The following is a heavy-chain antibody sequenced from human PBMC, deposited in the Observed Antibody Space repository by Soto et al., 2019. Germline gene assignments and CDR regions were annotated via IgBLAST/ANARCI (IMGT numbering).Heavy chain of an antibody. V-gene: IGHV3-23*01. CDR1: GFTFNNYA. D-gene: IGHD3-22*01. Sequence: GGSLRLSCAASGFTFNNYAMNWVRQAPGKGLEWVATISATGGSTYYADSVKGRFTISRDNSKNTLYLQMNGPRVEDTAVYYCARKNYLIQGMIPKFFYYYYGMDVWGQGTTVTVSS. J-gene: IGHJ6*02. CDR3: ARKNYLIQGMIPKFFYYYYGMDV. CDR2: ISATGGST.